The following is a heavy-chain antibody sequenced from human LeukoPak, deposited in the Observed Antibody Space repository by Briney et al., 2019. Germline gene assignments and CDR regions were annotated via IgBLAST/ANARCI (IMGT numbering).Heavy chain of an antibody. D-gene: IGHD2-2*02. CDR1: GGSISSYY. J-gene: IGHJ4*02. CDR3: AREVVVVPATIRVIDY. V-gene: IGHV4-59*01. CDR2: TYYSGST. Sequence: PSETLSLTCTVSGGSISSYYWSWIRQPPGKGLEWIGYTYYSGSTNYNPSLKSRVTISVDASKNQFSLKLSSVTAADTAVYYCAREVVVVPATIRVIDYWGQGTLVTVSS.